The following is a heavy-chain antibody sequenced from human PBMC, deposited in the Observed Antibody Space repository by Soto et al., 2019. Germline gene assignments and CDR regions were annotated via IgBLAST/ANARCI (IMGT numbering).Heavy chain of an antibody. J-gene: IGHJ6*02. CDR1: GYTFTGYY. CDR2: INPNSGGT. Sequence: ASVKVSCKASGYTFTGYYMHWVRQAPGQGLEWMGWINPNSGGTNYAQKFQGRVTMTRDTSISTAYMELSRLRSDDTAVYYCARGGGVTIFGVVIEARVYYSGMDVWGQGPTVTVYS. D-gene: IGHD3-3*01. CDR3: ARGGGVTIFGVVIEARVYYSGMDV. V-gene: IGHV1-2*02.